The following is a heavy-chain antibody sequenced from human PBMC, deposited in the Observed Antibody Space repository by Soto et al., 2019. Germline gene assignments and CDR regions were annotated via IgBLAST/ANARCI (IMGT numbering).Heavy chain of an antibody. Sequence: QVHLVQSGAEVKKPGASVKVSCKGSGYTFTSYGITWVRQAPGQGLEWMGWISAHNGNTDYAQKLQGRVTVTRDTSTSTAYMELRSLRSDNTAVYYCARGRYGDYWGQGALVTVSS. CDR3: ARGRYGDY. CDR2: ISAHNGNT. D-gene: IGHD1-1*01. CDR1: GYTFTSYG. J-gene: IGHJ4*02. V-gene: IGHV1-18*01.